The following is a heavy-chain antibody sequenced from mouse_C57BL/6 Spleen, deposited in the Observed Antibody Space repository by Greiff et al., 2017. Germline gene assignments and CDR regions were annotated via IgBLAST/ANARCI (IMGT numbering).Heavy chain of an antibody. CDR1: GYTFTSYW. CDR3: ARRDYGSFDY. Sequence: QVQLQQPGAELVRPGTSVKLSCKASGYTFTSYWMHWVKQRPGQGLEWIGVIDPSDSYTNYNQKFKGKATLTVDTSARTAYMQLSSLTSEDSAVYYCARRDYGSFDYWGQGTTLTVSS. J-gene: IGHJ2*01. CDR2: IDPSDSYT. D-gene: IGHD1-1*01. V-gene: IGHV1-59*01.